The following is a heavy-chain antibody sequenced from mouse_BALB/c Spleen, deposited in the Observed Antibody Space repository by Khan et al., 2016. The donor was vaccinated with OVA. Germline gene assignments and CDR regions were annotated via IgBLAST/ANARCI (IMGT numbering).Heavy chain of an antibody. CDR1: GFTFNNYG. CDR2: ISGDSNTI. J-gene: IGHJ2*01. D-gene: IGHD1-1*01. CDR3: ATSYFYGYYFDY. Sequence: EVELVESGGGLVQPGGSRKLSCAASGFTFNNYGMHWVRQAPEKGLEWVAYISGDSNTIYYVDSVKGRFTISRDNPKNTLFLQMTSLMSEDTATYYCATSYFYGYYFDYWGPGTTLPVS. V-gene: IGHV5-17*02.